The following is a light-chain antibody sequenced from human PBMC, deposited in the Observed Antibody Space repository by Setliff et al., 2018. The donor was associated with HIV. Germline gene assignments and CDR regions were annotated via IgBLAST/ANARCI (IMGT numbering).Light chain of an antibody. CDR3: CSYASTGGLV. Sequence: ALTQPASVSGSPGQSITISCTGTSSDIGSYNFVSWYQQYPGKAPKLIIYEVSKWPSGVSNHFSGSKSGNTASLTISGLETEDEAEYYCCSYASTGGLVFGTGTKVTVL. V-gene: IGLV2-23*02. J-gene: IGLJ1*01. CDR2: EVS. CDR1: SSDIGSYNF.